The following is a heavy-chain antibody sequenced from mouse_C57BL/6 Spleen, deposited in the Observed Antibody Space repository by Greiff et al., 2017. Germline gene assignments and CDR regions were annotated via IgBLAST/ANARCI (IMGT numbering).Heavy chain of an antibody. Sequence: VQLQQSGPELVKPGASVKMSCKASGYTFTDYNMHWVKQSHGKSLEWIGYINPNNGGTSYNQKFKGKATLTVNKSSSTAYMELRSLTSEDSAVYYCASLYDGYPYYFDYWGQGTTLTVSS. D-gene: IGHD2-3*01. J-gene: IGHJ2*01. CDR3: ASLYDGYPYYFDY. V-gene: IGHV1-22*01. CDR1: GYTFTDYN. CDR2: INPNNGGT.